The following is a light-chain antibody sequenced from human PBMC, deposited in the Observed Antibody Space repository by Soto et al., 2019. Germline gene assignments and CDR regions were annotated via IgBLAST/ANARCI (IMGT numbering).Light chain of an antibody. CDR3: GSFIHVWV. V-gene: IGLV2-14*01. CDR2: EVN. J-gene: IGLJ3*02. Sequence: QSALTQPASVSASPGQSITISCTATGSDVGYFKYVSWYQQQTGKAPKLIIYEVNKRPSGISNRFSGSKSGTTASLTISGLQTEDEAYYYCGSFIHVWVFGGGTQLTVL. CDR1: GSDVGYFKY.